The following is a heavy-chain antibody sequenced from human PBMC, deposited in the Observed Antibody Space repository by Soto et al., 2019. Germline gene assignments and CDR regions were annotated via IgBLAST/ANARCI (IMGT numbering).Heavy chain of an antibody. Sequence: QVQLQQWGAGLLKPSETLSLTCAVYGGSFSGYYWSWIRQPPGKGLEWIGEINHSGSTNYNPSLKRRGTISVDTSKNQFALKLSSVTAADTAVYYCASSSSWYGRYFDYWGQGTLVTVAS. J-gene: IGHJ4*02. CDR1: GGSFSGYY. V-gene: IGHV4-34*01. D-gene: IGHD6-13*01. CDR2: INHSGST. CDR3: ASSSSWYGRYFDY.